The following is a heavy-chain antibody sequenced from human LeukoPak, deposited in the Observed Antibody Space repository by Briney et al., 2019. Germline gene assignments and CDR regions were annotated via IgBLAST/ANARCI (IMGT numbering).Heavy chain of an antibody. CDR1: GFTFSTYG. J-gene: IGHJ6*03. V-gene: IGHV3-30*02. D-gene: IGHD5-12*01. Sequence: GGSLRLSCAASGFTFSTYGMHWARQAPGKGLEWVAFIRYDGSNKYYADSVKGRFTISRDNSKNTLYLQMNSLRAEDTALYYCAKDTVKVTTIRRVPHYMDVWGKGTTVTISS. CDR3: AKDTVKVTTIRRVPHYMDV. CDR2: IRYDGSNK.